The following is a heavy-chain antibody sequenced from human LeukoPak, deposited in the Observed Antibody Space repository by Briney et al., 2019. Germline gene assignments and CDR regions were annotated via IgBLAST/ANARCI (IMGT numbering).Heavy chain of an antibody. Sequence: GGSLRLSCAASGFTFSSYAMTWVRQAPGKGLEWVSTISGGGGSTYYADPVKGRFTISRDNSKNTLYLQTNSLRVEDTALYNCAKTLQGYYYYGLDVWGQGTTVTVSS. CDR2: ISGGGGST. V-gene: IGHV3-23*01. CDR1: GFTFSSYA. CDR3: AKTLQGYYYYGLDV. J-gene: IGHJ6*02.